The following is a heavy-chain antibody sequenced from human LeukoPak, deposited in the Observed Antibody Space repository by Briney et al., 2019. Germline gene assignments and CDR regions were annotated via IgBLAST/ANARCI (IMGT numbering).Heavy chain of an antibody. CDR2: ISYDGSDK. J-gene: IGHJ4*02. V-gene: IGHV3-30*18. D-gene: IGHD2-2*01. Sequence: GRSLRLSCAASGFTFSSYGMHWVRQAPGKGLEWVAVISYDGSDKHYGDSVNGRFTISRDNSKNTLYLQMNSLRVEDTAVYYCAKVISSSCGIGGYWGQGTLVTVSS. CDR1: GFTFSSYG. CDR3: AKVISSSCGIGGY.